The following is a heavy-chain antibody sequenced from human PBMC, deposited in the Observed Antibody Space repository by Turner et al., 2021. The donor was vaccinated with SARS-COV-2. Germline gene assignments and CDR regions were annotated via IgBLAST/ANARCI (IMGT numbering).Heavy chain of an antibody. Sequence: HVQLQESGPALVKPSETLSLTCTVSGDSINSYYWNWIRQSPGKGLEWIGYISYSGIANYKPSLRSRIAISLDKSKKQFSLRLSYVTAADTAVYFCARDPSGTFPRGLFDSWGQGALVTVSS. D-gene: IGHD3-10*01. V-gene: IGHV4-59*01. CDR1: GDSINSYY. J-gene: IGHJ4*02. CDR3: ARDPSGTFPRGLFDS. CDR2: ISYSGIA.